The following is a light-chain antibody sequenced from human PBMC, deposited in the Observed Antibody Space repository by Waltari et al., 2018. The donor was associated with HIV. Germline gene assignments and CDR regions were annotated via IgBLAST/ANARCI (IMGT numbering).Light chain of an antibody. Sequence: EIVLIQSPATLSLSPGERATLSCRASQSVSSYLAWYQQKPGQAPRLLIYDASNRATGIPARFSGSGSGTDFTLTISSLEPEDFAVYYCQQRSNWPGITFGQGTRLEIK. CDR3: QQRSNWPGIT. J-gene: IGKJ5*01. CDR2: DAS. V-gene: IGKV3-11*01. CDR1: QSVSSY.